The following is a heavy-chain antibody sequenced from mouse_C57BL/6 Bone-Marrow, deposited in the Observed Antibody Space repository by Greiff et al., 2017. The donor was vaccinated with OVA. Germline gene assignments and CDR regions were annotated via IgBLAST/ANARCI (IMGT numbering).Heavy chain of an antibody. V-gene: IGHV1-69*01. D-gene: IGHD1-1*01. J-gene: IGHJ2*01. CDR3: ARSYYYGSSSGDY. CDR1: GYTFTSYW. CDR2: IDPSDSYT. Sequence: QVQLQQPGAELVMPGASVKLSCKASGYTFTSYWMHWVKQRPGQGLEWTGEIDPSDSYTNYNQKFKGKSTLTVDKSSSTAYMQLSSLTSEDSAVYFCARSYYYGSSSGDYWGQGTTLTVSS.